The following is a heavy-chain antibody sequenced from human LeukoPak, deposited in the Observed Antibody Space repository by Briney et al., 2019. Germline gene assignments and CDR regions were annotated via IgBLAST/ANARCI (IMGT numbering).Heavy chain of an antibody. D-gene: IGHD5-18*01. CDR1: GFIFDDYA. V-gene: IGHV3-9*01. J-gene: IGHJ6*03. CDR2: ISWNEKNI. Sequence: PGGSLRLSCAASGFIFDDYAMHWVRHAPGKGLEWVSGISWNEKNIVYADAVKGRFTISRDNAKNSVYLQMDSLKPEDTAFYYCVKDKVQPLPFRSMDVWGKGTTVTVS. CDR3: VKDKVQPLPFRSMDV.